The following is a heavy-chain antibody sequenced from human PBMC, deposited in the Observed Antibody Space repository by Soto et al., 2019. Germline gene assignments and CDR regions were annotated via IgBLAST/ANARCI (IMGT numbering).Heavy chain of an antibody. D-gene: IGHD2-15*01. J-gene: IGHJ5*02. CDR3: TRDECSGGSCFAIDP. V-gene: IGHV3-48*02. CDR2: ISTTSSTI. CDR1: GFSFSGYN. Sequence: GGSLRLSCAASGFSFSGYNMNWVRQAPGKGLEWVSYISTTSSTIYYADSVKGRFTISRDNAKNSLYLQMKSLRDEDTAIYYCTRDECSGGSCFAIDPWGQGTLVTVSS.